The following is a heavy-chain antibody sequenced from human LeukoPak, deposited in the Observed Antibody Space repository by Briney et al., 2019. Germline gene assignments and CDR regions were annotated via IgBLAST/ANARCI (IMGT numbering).Heavy chain of an antibody. CDR2: INHRGST. J-gene: IGHJ4*02. Sequence: SETLSLTCAVYGGSFSGYYWSWIRQPPGKGLEWIGEINHRGSTNYNPSLKSRVTISVDTSKNQFSLKLSSVTAADTAVYYCARGEVNYYGSGSEFDYWGQGTLVTVSS. D-gene: IGHD3-10*01. CDR1: GGSFSGYY. V-gene: IGHV4-34*01. CDR3: ARGEVNYYGSGSEFDY.